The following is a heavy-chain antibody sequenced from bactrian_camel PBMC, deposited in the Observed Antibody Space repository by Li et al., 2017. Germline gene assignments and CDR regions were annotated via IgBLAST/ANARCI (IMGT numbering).Heavy chain of an antibody. V-gene: IGHV3S35*01. Sequence: VQLVESGGGSVQAGGSLRLSCAASGFIFRNYGMSWVRQAPGKGLEWVSHITTGGDRTSYADSVKGRFTISRDNAKNMVYLQLNSLKTEDTAMYYCTKGVGGTPYNWGQGTQVTVS. CDR1: GFIFRNYG. CDR2: ITTGGDRT. J-gene: IGHJ4*01. D-gene: IGHD6*01. CDR3: TKGVGGTPYN.